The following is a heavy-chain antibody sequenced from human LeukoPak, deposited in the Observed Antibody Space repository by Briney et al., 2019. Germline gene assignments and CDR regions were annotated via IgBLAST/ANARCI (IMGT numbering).Heavy chain of an antibody. CDR3: ARLQFTIYGSGSPDY. D-gene: IGHD3-10*01. CDR1: GYTFTSYG. CDR2: ISACNGNT. V-gene: IGHV1-18*01. J-gene: IGHJ4*02. Sequence: ASVKVSCKASGYTFTSYGISWVRQAPGQGLEWMGWISACNGNTNYAQKLQGRVTMTTDTSTSTAYMELRSLRSDDTAVYYCARLQFTIYGSGSPDYWGQGTLVTVSS.